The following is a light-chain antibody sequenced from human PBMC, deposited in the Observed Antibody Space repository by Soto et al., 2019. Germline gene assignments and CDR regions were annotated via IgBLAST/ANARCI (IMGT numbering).Light chain of an antibody. V-gene: IGKV1-5*03. CDR1: QSISSW. J-gene: IGKJ1*01. Sequence: DIQMTQSPSTLSASVGDRVTITCRASQSISSWLAWYQQKPGKAPKLLIYKASSLESGVPSRFSGSGSGTEFTLTISSLQPDYCANYYCQQYNSYSPWTFGQGTKVEIK. CDR3: QQYNSYSPWT. CDR2: KAS.